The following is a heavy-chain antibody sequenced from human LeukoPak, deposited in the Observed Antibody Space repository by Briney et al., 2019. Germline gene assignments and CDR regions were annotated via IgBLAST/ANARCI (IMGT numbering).Heavy chain of an antibody. J-gene: IGHJ4*02. CDR1: GFTFSSYE. CDR2: ISSSGSTT. Sequence: GGSLRLSCAASGFTFSSYEMNWVRQAPGKGLEWVSYISSSGSTTYYADSVKGRFTISRDNAKNSLYLQMNSLRAEDTAVYYCARESGYSYGYFDYWGQGTLVTVSS. D-gene: IGHD5-18*01. V-gene: IGHV3-48*03. CDR3: ARESGYSYGYFDY.